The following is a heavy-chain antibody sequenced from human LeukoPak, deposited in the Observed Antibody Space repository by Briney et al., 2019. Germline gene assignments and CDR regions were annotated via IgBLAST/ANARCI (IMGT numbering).Heavy chain of an antibody. J-gene: IGHJ5*02. Sequence: SETLSLTCTVSGASISSSSYYWGWIRQPPGKGLEWIGSIYYSGSTYYNPSLKSRVTISVDTSKNQFSLKLSSVTATDTAVYYCARDFAYYYDSSGYYRVPLGWFDPWGQGTLVTVPS. CDR2: IYYSGST. CDR1: GASISSSSYY. D-gene: IGHD3-22*01. V-gene: IGHV4-39*02. CDR3: ARDFAYYYDSSGYYRVPLGWFDP.